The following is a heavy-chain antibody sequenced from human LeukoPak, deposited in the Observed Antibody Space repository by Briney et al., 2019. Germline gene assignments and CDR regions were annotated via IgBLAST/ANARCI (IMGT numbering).Heavy chain of an antibody. CDR2: INTNTGNP. V-gene: IGHV7-4-1*02. Sequence: ASVKVSCKASGYTFTSYAINWVQQAPGQGLEWMGWINTNTGNPTYAEGFRGRFVLSLDTSVSTAYLQISSLKAEDTAVYYCARVPRRRYHDSSDYQVGYYFDYWGQGTLVTVSS. J-gene: IGHJ4*02. CDR3: ARVPRRRYHDSSDYQVGYYFDY. CDR1: GYTFTSYA. D-gene: IGHD3-22*01.